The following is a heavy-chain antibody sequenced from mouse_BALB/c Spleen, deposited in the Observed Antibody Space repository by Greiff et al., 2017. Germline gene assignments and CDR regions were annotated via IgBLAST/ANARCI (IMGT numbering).Heavy chain of an antibody. CDR2: ISSGGST. J-gene: IGHJ3*01. V-gene: IGHV5-6-5*01. CDR3: ARGGSTMITTDPWFAY. D-gene: IGHD2-4*01. Sequence: EVKLVESGGDLVKPGGSLKLSCAASGFTFSSYGMSWVRQPPDKRLEWVATISSGGSTYYPDSVKGRFTISRDNARNILYLQMSSLRSEDTAMYYCARGGSTMITTDPWFAYWGQGTLVTVSA. CDR1: GFTFSSYG.